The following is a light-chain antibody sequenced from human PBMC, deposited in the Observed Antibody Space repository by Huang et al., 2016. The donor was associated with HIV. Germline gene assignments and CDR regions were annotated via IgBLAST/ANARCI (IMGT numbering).Light chain of an antibody. CDR2: EAS. Sequence: EIVLTQSPDTLSLSPGERATLSCRASQTVSKYLAVYQHKPGHSPRLLIYEASKRAAGIPARFSGSGSGTDFTLSISSLEPEDFAVYYCQQRDNWPPMYTFGQGTKLEIK. V-gene: IGKV3-11*01. CDR3: QQRDNWPPMYT. CDR1: QTVSKY. J-gene: IGKJ2*01.